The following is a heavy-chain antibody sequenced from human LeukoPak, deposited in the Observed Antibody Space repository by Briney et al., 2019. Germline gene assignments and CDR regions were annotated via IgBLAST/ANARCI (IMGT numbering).Heavy chain of an antibody. D-gene: IGHD3-22*01. CDR1: GGSISSYY. V-gene: IGHV4-59*01. CDR2: IYYSGST. Sequence: SETLSLTCTVSGGSISSYYWSWIRQPPGKGLEWIGYIYYSGSTNYNPSLKSRVTISVDTSKNQFSLKLSSVTAADTAVYYCARVDYYDSSGYYGNWFDPWGQGTLVTVSS. J-gene: IGHJ5*02. CDR3: ARVDYYDSSGYYGNWFDP.